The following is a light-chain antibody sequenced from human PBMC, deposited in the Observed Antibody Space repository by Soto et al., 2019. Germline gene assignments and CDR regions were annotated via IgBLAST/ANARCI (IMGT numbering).Light chain of an antibody. CDR2: VVT. CDR1: SSDVGGYNY. V-gene: IGLV2-8*01. CDR3: SSYAGSNSWV. Sequence: QSALTQPPSASGSPGQSVTISCTGTSSDVGGYNYVSWYQQHPGKAPKLMIFVVTQRPSGVPDRFSGSKSGNTASLPVSGLQAGDEADYYCSSYAGSNSWVFGGGTKLTVL. J-gene: IGLJ3*02.